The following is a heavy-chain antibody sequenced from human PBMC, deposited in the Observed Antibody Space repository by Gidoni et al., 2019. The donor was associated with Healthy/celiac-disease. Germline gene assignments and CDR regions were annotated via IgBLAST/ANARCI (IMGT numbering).Heavy chain of an antibody. J-gene: IGHJ6*02. CDR2: IIPIFGTA. CDR3: ARDRGYCSGGSCYSLEYYYYYYGMDV. Sequence: QVQLVQSGAEVKKPGSSVKVSCKASGGTFSSYTISWVRQAPGQGLEWMGGIIPIFGTANYAQKFQGRVTITADESTSTAYMELSSLRSEDTAVYYCARDRGYCSGGSCYSLEYYYYYYGMDVWGQGTTVTVSS. V-gene: IGHV1-69*01. CDR1: GGTFSSYT. D-gene: IGHD2-15*01.